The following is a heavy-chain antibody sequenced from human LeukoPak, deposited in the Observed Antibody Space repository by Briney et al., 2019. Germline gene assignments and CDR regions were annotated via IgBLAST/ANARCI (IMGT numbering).Heavy chain of an antibody. D-gene: IGHD3-22*01. Sequence: GGSLRLSCAASGFTLSSNWMHWVRQAPGKGLVWVSRINSDGNNTNYADSVKGRFTMSRDNAKNTVYLQMNSLRAEDRPVYYCARDWEVVNRFDYWGQGTLVTVSS. V-gene: IGHV3-74*01. J-gene: IGHJ4*02. CDR2: INSDGNNT. CDR3: ARDWEVVNRFDY. CDR1: GFTLSSNW.